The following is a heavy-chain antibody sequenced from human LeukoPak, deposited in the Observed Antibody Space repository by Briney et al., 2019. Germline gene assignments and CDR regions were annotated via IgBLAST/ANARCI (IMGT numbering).Heavy chain of an antibody. V-gene: IGHV3-66*01. CDR3: ARGIVVVPAAMGRGHFDY. CDR2: IYSGGST. J-gene: IGHJ4*02. Sequence: GGSLRLSCAASGFTVSSNYMSWVRQAPGKGLEWVSVIYSGGSTYHADSVRGRFTISRDNSKNTLYLQMNSLRAEDTAVYYCARGIVVVPAAMGRGHFDYRGQGTLVTVSS. CDR1: GFTVSSNY. D-gene: IGHD2-2*01.